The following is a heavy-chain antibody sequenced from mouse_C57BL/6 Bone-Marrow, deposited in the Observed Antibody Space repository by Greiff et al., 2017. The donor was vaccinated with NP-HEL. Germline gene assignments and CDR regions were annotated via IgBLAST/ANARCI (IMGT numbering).Heavy chain of an antibody. Sequence: QVQLQQPGAELVMPGASVKLSCKASGYTFTSYWMHWVKQRPGQGLEWIGEIDPSDSYTNYNQKFKGKSTLTVDKSSSTAYMQLSSLTSEDSAVYYCARSVVLPGWFAYWGQGTLVTVSA. V-gene: IGHV1-69*01. CDR3: ARSVVLPGWFAY. D-gene: IGHD1-1*01. CDR2: IDPSDSYT. CDR1: GYTFTSYW. J-gene: IGHJ3*01.